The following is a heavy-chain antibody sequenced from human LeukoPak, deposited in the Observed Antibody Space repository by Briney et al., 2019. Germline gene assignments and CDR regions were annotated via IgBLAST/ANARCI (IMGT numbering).Heavy chain of an antibody. CDR3: ARGRLGELVPTEYFQH. D-gene: IGHD3-16*01. Sequence: GGSLRLSCAASGLFFSNYDMNWVRQAPGKGLEWVSGLSGSGGSTFYAGSVKGRFTISRDNSKNTVYLQMNSLRAEDTAVYYCARGRLGELVPTEYFQHWGQGTLVTVSS. CDR2: LSGSGGST. V-gene: IGHV3-23*01. CDR1: GLFFSNYD. J-gene: IGHJ1*01.